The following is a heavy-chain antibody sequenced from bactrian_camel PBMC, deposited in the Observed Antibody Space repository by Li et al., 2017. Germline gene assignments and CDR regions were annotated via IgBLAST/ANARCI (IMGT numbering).Heavy chain of an antibody. Sequence: HVQLVESGGGLVETGGSLRLSCTPSGYTYATICMAWFRQAPGKEREGVAAVDSDGTTMYADSVKGRFIVSQDNANTLSLQLNSLKSEDTAMYYCADFKNVVHTGRCRDFGYWGQGTQVTVSS. V-gene: IGHV3S53*01. CDR3: ADFKNVVHTGRCRDFGY. CDR2: VDSDGTT. D-gene: IGHD2*01. CDR1: GYTYATIC. J-gene: IGHJ6*01.